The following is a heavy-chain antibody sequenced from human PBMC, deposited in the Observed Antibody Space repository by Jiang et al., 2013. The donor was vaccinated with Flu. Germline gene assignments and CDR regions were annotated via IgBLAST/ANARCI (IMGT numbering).Heavy chain of an antibody. CDR2: ISSSGSTI. J-gene: IGHJ3*02. CDR1: FSSYE. Sequence: FSSYEMNWVRQAPGKGLEWVSYISSSGSTIYYADSVKGRFTISRDNAKNSLYLQMNSLRAEDTAVYYCARDEDTMVRGVNDAFDIWGQGTMVTVSS. V-gene: IGHV3-48*03. D-gene: IGHD3-10*01. CDR3: ARDEDTMVRGVNDAFDI.